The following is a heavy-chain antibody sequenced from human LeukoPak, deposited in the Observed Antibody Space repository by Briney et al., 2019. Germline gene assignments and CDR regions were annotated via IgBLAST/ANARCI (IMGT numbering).Heavy chain of an antibody. CDR2: ISGSGGST. J-gene: IGHJ5*02. CDR3: AKGSSSWAFDP. CDR1: GFTFSNYA. D-gene: IGHD6-13*01. V-gene: IGHV3-23*01. Sequence: GGSLRLSCAASGFTFSNYAMTWVRQAPGKGLEWVSAISGSGGSTYYAGSVKGRFTISRDNSKNTLYLQMNSLRAEDTAVYYCAKGSSSWAFDPWGQGTLVTVSS.